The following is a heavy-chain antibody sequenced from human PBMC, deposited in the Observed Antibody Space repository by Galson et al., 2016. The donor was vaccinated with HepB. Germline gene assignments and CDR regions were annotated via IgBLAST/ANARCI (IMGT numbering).Heavy chain of an antibody. CDR1: GGSINNYY. CDR3: ARWNEGCDY. V-gene: IGHV4-59*01. Sequence: ETLSLTCTVSGGSINNYYWNWIRQPPGKGLEWIGYIYYNGFTNYNPSLESRVTISVDKSKNQLSLRLSSVTAADTAVYYCARWNEGCDYWGQGTLVSVSS. J-gene: IGHJ4*02. CDR2: IYYNGFT. D-gene: IGHD1-1*01.